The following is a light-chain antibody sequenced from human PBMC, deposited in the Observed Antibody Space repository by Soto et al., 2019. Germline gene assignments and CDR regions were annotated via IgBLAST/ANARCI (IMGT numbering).Light chain of an antibody. J-gene: IGKJ1*01. CDR3: QQYNAYRAWT. CDR1: QDISRW. Sequence: DIQMTQSPATLSASVGDRVSIPCRASQDISRWLAWYQQKPGKAPKVLIWDASSLQRGVPSSFTGSGSGTEFSLTINGLQPDDVAAYYCQQYNAYRAWTFGEGTMVEIK. V-gene: IGKV1-5*01. CDR2: DAS.